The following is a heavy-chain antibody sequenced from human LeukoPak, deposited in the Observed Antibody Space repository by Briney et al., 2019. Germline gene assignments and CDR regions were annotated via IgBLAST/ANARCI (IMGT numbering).Heavy chain of an antibody. CDR3: ARRQAAALDY. CDR1: GGSISSSSYY. Sequence: SETLSLTCTVSGGSISSSSYYWDWIRQPPGKGLEWIGSIYYSGSTYYNPSLKSRVTISVDTSKNQFSLKLSSVTAADTAVYYCARRQAAALDYWGQGTLVTVSS. CDR2: IYYSGST. J-gene: IGHJ4*02. D-gene: IGHD6-13*01. V-gene: IGHV4-39*01.